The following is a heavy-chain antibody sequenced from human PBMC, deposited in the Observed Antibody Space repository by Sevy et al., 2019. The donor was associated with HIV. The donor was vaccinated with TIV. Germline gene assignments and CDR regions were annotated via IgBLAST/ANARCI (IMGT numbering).Heavy chain of an antibody. CDR2: ISWKSGRI. V-gene: IGHV3-9*01. D-gene: IGHD6-13*01. CDR1: GFTFDDYA. Sequence: GGSLRLSCAASGFTFDDYAMHWVRQAPGKGLEWVSGISWKSGRIGYADSVKGRFTISRDNAKNSLYLQMNSLRADDTALYYCAKEVYGGIAAAGTGEFDPWGQGTLVTVSS. J-gene: IGHJ5*02. CDR3: AKEVYGGIAAAGTGEFDP.